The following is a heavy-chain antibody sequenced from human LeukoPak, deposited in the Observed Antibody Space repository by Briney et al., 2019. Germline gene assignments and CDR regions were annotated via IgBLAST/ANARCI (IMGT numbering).Heavy chain of an antibody. D-gene: IGHD2-15*01. V-gene: IGHV3-23*01. CDR1: GFTFSSYA. J-gene: IGHJ6*02. Sequence: GGSLRLSCAASGFTFSSYAMSWVRQAPGKGLEWVSAISGSGGSTYYADSVKGRFTISRDNSKNTLYPQMNSLRAEDTAVYYCAKVVPGGRYYYYYYGMDVWGQGTTVTVSS. CDR2: ISGSGGST. CDR3: AKVVPGGRYYYYYYGMDV.